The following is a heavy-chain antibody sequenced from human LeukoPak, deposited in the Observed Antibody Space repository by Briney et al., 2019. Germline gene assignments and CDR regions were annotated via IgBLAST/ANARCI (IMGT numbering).Heavy chain of an antibody. CDR1: GGSISSSSYY. D-gene: IGHD6-6*01. Sequence: KTSETLSPTCTVSGGSISSSSYYWGWIRQPPGKGLEWIGSIYYSGSTYYNPSLKSRVTISVDTSKNQFSLKLSSVTAADTAVYYCARLGKQLGGFDYWGQGTLVTVSS. CDR2: IYYSGST. J-gene: IGHJ4*02. V-gene: IGHV4-39*01. CDR3: ARLGKQLGGFDY.